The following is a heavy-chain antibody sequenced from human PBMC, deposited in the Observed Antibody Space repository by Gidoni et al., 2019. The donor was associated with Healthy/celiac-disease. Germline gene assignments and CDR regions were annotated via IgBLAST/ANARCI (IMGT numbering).Heavy chain of an antibody. D-gene: IGHD1-1*01. V-gene: IGHV3-48*01. J-gene: IGHJ6*02. CDR1: RFPSGSYS. Sequence: EVQLVESGGGLVPPGGSMSPSWADSRFPSGSYSMRWVRQAPGKGLEWVSYMSSSIRTIYYRDSVEGRFTISRDNAKNSLYLQMNSLRAEDTAVYYCARDQYARLERQNYYYGMDVWGQGTTVTVSS. CDR3: ARDQYARLERQNYYYGMDV. CDR2: MSSSIRTI.